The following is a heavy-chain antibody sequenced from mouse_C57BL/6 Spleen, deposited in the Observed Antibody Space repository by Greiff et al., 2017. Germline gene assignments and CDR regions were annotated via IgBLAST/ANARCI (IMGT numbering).Heavy chain of an antibody. J-gene: IGHJ4*01. CDR3: ARQEAKYYSMDY. D-gene: IGHD3-2*02. CDR2: ISSGGSYT. CDR1: GFTFSSYG. V-gene: IGHV5-6*01. Sequence: EVKLVESGGDLVKPGGSLKLSCAASGFTFSSYGMSWVRQTPDKRLEWVATISSGGSYTYYPDSVKGRCTISRDNAKNTLYLQMSSLKSEDTAMYYLARQEAKYYSMDYWGQGTSVTVSS.